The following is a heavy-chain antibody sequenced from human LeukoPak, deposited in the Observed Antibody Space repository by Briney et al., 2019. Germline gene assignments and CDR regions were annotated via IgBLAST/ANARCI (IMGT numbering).Heavy chain of an antibody. Sequence: PSQTLSLTCTVSGGSISTYYWSWIRQPPGKGLEWIGYIYYSGSTNYNPSLKSRVTISVDTSKNQFSLKLSSVTAADTAVYFCARLPPLYCSGGNCYYSDYWGQGTLVTVSS. J-gene: IGHJ4*02. V-gene: IGHV4-59*08. CDR2: IYYSGST. CDR3: ARLPPLYCSGGNCYYSDY. D-gene: IGHD2-15*01. CDR1: GGSISTYY.